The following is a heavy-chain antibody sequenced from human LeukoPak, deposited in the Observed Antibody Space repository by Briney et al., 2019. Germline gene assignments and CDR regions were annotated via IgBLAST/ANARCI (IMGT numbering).Heavy chain of an antibody. Sequence: SETLSLTCTVSSGSISSYYCSWIRQPPGKGLEWIGEINHSGSTNYNQSLKSRVTISVDTSKNQFSLKLSSVTAADTAVYYCARGRERTKPNKMYVGANKIGNYGMDVWGQGTTVTVSS. CDR2: INHSGST. J-gene: IGHJ6*02. V-gene: IGHV4-34*01. D-gene: IGHD1-26*01. CDR3: ARGRERTKPNKMYVGANKIGNYGMDV. CDR1: SGSISSYY.